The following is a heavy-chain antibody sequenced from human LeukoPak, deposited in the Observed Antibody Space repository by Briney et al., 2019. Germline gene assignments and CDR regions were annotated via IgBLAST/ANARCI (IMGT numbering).Heavy chain of an antibody. V-gene: IGHV3-11*06. CDR1: GFTFSDYY. J-gene: IGHJ4*02. CDR3: ASNRYGDSY. D-gene: IGHD4-17*01. CDR2: ISSSSNYT. Sequence: PGGSLRLSCAASGFTFSDYYMGWIRQAPGKGLEWVSYISSSSNYTNYADSVKGRFTISRDNAKNSLYLQMNSLRAEDTAVYYCASNRYGDSYWGQGALVTVSS.